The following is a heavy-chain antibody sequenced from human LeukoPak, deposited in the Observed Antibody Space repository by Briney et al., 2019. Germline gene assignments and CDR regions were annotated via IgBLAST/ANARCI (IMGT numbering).Heavy chain of an antibody. Sequence: GGSLRLSCAASGFTFDDYTMHWVRQAPGKGLEWVSLISWDGGSTYYADSVKGRFTISRDNSKNSLYLQMSSLRTEDTALYYCAKSSREFGMILDYWGQGTLVTVSS. V-gene: IGHV3-43*01. CDR3: AKSSREFGMILDY. D-gene: IGHD3-10*01. J-gene: IGHJ4*02. CDR1: GFTFDDYT. CDR2: ISWDGGST.